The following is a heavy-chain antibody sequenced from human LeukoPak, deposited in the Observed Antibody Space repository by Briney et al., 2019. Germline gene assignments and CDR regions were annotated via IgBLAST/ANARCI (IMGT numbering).Heavy chain of an antibody. D-gene: IGHD2-15*01. CDR2: IYYSGST. V-gene: IGHV4-30-4*01. J-gene: IGHJ5*02. CDR3: ASYCSGGSCSRGNWFDP. CDR1: GGSISSGDYY. Sequence: SETLSLTCTVSGGSISSGDYYWSWIRQPPGKGLEWIGYIYYSGSTYYNPSLKSRVTISVATSKNQFSLKLSSVTAADTAVYYCASYCSGGSCSRGNWFDPWGQGTLVTVSS.